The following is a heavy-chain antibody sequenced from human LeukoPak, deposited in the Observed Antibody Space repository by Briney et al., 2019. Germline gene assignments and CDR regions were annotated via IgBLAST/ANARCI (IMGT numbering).Heavy chain of an antibody. Sequence: PGGSLRLSCGASGFSVSDKFMTWVRQAPGKGLEWVSIIYSDGKTFYEDSVKGRFSISGDNAENTVHLQMNSLRPEDTAVYFCARVLRGGHSGFAFDVWGQGTMVTVSS. V-gene: IGHV3-66*02. D-gene: IGHD4-23*01. CDR2: IYSDGKT. CDR3: ARVLRGGHSGFAFDV. CDR1: GFSVSDKF. J-gene: IGHJ3*01.